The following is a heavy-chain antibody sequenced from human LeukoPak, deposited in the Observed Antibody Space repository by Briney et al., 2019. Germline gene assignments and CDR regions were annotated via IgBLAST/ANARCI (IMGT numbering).Heavy chain of an antibody. CDR2: IIPIFGTA. CDR3: ATMYLDSSGYFYFDY. J-gene: IGHJ4*02. D-gene: IGHD3-22*01. CDR1: GGTFSSYA. V-gene: IGHV1-69*13. Sequence: SVKVSCKASGGTFSSYAISWVRQAPGQGLEWMGGIIPIFGTANYAQKFQGRVTITADESTSTAYMELSSLRSEDTAVYYCATMYLDSSGYFYFDYWGQGTLVTVSS.